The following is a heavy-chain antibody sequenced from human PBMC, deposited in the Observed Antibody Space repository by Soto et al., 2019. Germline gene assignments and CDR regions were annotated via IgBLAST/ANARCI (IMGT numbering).Heavy chain of an antibody. Sequence: QVQLQESGPGLVKPTQTLSLTCTVSGGSISSGDYYWSWIRQPPGKGLEWIGYIYYSGSTFCDPSLKSRVTISVDTSNNQFSLKFSYVPAADTAVYYCARDRYYNSSAPPGRGFDIWGQGTMVTVSS. D-gene: IGHD3-22*01. J-gene: IGHJ3*02. CDR3: ARDRYYNSSAPPGRGFDI. CDR1: GGSISSGDYY. V-gene: IGHV4-30-4*01. CDR2: IYYSGST.